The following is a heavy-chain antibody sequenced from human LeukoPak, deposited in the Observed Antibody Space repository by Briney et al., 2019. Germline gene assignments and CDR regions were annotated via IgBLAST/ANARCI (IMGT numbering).Heavy chain of an antibody. D-gene: IGHD2-2*01. CDR3: ARDPRTTSVPDYYYYYMDV. Sequence: GASVKVSCKASGYTFTDYYIHWVRQAPGQGLEWMGWINPYSGGTYYAQQFQGRATLTRDTSISTAYMELSRLTSDDTAVFYCARDPRTTSVPDYYYYYMDVWGKGTTVIVSS. CDR2: INPYSGGT. V-gene: IGHV1-2*02. J-gene: IGHJ6*03. CDR1: GYTFTDYY.